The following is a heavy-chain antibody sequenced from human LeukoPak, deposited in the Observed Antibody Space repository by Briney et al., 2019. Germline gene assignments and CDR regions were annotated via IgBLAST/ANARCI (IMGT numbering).Heavy chain of an antibody. Sequence: GASVKVSCKASGYTFTGYYMHWVRQAPGQGLEWMGWINPNSGGTNYAQKFQGRVTMTRDTSISTAYMELSRLRSDDTAVYYCAREARGYSYGINWFDPWGQGTLVTVSS. CDR1: GYTFTGYY. CDR3: AREARGYSYGINWFDP. V-gene: IGHV1-2*02. J-gene: IGHJ5*02. CDR2: INPNSGGT. D-gene: IGHD5-18*01.